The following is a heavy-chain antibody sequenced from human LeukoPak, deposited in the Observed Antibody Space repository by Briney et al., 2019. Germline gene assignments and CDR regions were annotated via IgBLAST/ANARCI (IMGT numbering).Heavy chain of an antibody. CDR2: ISGSGGST. Sequence: GGSLRLSCAASGFTFSSYAMSWVRQAPGKGLEWVSAISGSGGSTYYADSVKGRFTISRDNSKNTLYLQMNSLRAEDTAVYYCAVASYYGSGSYSPEYFQHWGQGTLVTVSS. CDR1: GFTFSSYA. CDR3: AVASYYGSGSYSPEYFQH. D-gene: IGHD3-10*01. V-gene: IGHV3-23*01. J-gene: IGHJ1*01.